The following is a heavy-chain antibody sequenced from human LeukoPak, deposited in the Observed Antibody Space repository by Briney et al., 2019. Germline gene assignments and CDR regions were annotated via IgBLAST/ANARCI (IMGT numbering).Heavy chain of an antibody. J-gene: IGHJ4*02. D-gene: IGHD3-22*01. CDR1: GYTFTNYT. Sequence: ASVTVSCTASGYTFTNYTMHWVRQAPGQRLEWMGWINVGNGYTKYSQKFQGRVTITRDTSASTAYMELSSLTSEDTAVYYCARHDSSGSSFDYWGQGTLVTVSS. CDR2: INVGNGYT. CDR3: ARHDSSGSSFDY. V-gene: IGHV1-3*01.